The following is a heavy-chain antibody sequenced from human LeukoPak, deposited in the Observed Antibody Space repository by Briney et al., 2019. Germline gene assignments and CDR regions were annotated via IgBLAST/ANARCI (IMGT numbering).Heavy chain of an antibody. V-gene: IGHV3-30*03. CDR1: GFKFSNYA. D-gene: IGHD3-10*01. CDR3: VFTMVRGVIIRFDY. Sequence: PGGSLRLSCAASGFKFSNYAMHWVRQAPGKGLEWVAVISYDGNLKHYGDSVQGRFTISRDNAKNSLYLQMNSLRAEDTAVYYCVFTMVRGVIIRFDYWGQGTLVTVSS. CDR2: ISYDGNLK. J-gene: IGHJ4*02.